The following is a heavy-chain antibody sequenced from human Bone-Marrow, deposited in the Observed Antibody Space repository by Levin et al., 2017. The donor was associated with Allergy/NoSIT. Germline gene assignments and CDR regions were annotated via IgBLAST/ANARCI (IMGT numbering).Heavy chain of an antibody. J-gene: IGHJ4*02. V-gene: IGHV2-5*02. CDR1: GFSLNTDGVG. CDR2: IYWDEDI. D-gene: IGHD2-15*01. Sequence: ESGPTLVKPTQTLTLTCTFSGFSLNTDGVGVGWLRQPPGKLPEFLALIYWDEDIRYNVSLKSRLTITKDTSKNQVVLTMTNMDPVDTGTYYCAHRRIVGGGLFDHWGQGTPVTVSS. CDR3: AHRRIVGGGLFDH.